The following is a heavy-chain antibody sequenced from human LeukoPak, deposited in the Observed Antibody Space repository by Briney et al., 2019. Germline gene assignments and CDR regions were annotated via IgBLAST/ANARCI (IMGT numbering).Heavy chain of an antibody. V-gene: IGHV4-61*02. D-gene: IGHD3-22*01. CDR3: ARVTGYMIEDYFDY. CDR2: IYTSGST. CDR1: GGPISSGSYY. Sequence: PSQTLSLTCTVSGGPISSGSYYWSWIRQPAGKGLEWIGRIYTSGSTNYNPSLKSRVTISVDTSKNQFSLKLSSVTAADTAVYYCARVTGYMIEDYFDYWGQGTLVTVSS. J-gene: IGHJ4*02.